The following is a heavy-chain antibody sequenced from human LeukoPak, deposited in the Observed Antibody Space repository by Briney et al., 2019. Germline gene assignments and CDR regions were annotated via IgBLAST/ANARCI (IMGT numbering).Heavy chain of an antibody. V-gene: IGHV3-23*01. D-gene: IGHD3-3*01. Sequence: PGGSLRLSCAASGFTFTSFAMTWVRQAPGKGLEWVSAISGSGGSTYYADSVKGRFTISRDNSKNTLYLQMNSLRSEDTAVYYCATWGFLEWLFSMFVYWGQGTLVTVSS. CDR2: ISGSGGST. CDR1: GFTFTSFA. CDR3: ATWGFLEWLFSMFVY. J-gene: IGHJ4*02.